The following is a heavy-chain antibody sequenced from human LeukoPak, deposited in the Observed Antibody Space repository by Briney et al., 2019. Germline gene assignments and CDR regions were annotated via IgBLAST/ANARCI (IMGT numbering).Heavy chain of an antibody. CDR3: ARLDKGSGSRRLYYYYGIHV. Sequence: PAETLSLTCAVYGGSFSGYYWSWIRQPPGKGLEWIGEIKHSGSANYNPYLKRRVTISVDTLKNQFSLKLSSVTAADTAVYYCARLDKGSGSRRLYYYYGIHVWGQGPTVILSS. V-gene: IGHV4-34*01. D-gene: IGHD3-10*01. CDR2: IKHSGSA. CDR1: GGSFSGYY. J-gene: IGHJ6*02.